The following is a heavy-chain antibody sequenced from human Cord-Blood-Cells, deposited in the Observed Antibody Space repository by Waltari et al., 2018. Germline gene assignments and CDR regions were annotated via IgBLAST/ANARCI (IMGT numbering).Heavy chain of an antibody. V-gene: IGHV3-23*01. D-gene: IGHD3-9*01. CDR3: AKFNYDILTGPPNY. CDR1: GITFSSYS. CDR2: ISGSGGST. J-gene: IGHJ4*02. Sequence: EVQLLESGGGLVQPGGSLRLSCAASGITFSSYSMRWGRQAPGKGLEWVSAISGSGGSTYYADSVKGRFTISRDNSKNTLYLQMNSLRAEDTAVYYCAKFNYDILTGPPNYWGQGTLVTVSS.